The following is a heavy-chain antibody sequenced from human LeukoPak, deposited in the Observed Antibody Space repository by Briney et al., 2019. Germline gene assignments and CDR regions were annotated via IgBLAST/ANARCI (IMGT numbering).Heavy chain of an antibody. J-gene: IGHJ4*02. CDR2: INPNSGGT. V-gene: IGHV1-2*02. Sequence: ASVKVSCKASGYAFTVYYMHWVRQAPGQGLEWMGWINPNSGGTNYAQKFQGRITMTRDTSISTAYMDLSRLRSGDTAVYYCARVASWGYSYGLLNFDFWGQGTLVTVSS. CDR1: GYAFTVYY. D-gene: IGHD5-18*01. CDR3: ARVASWGYSYGLLNFDF.